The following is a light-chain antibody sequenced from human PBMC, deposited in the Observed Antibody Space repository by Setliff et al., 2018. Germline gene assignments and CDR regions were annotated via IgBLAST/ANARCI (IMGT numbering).Light chain of an antibody. CDR1: SSDVGSYDF. J-gene: IGLJ1*01. CDR2: DVS. V-gene: IGLV2-14*03. CDR3: SAYTSSSTYV. Sequence: QSALTQPASVSGSPGQSITISCSGTSSDVGSYDFVSWYQQHPGKVPKLIIHDVSNRPSGVSNRFSGAKAGNTASLTISGLRAEDEADYYCSAYTSSSTYVFGTGTKVTV.